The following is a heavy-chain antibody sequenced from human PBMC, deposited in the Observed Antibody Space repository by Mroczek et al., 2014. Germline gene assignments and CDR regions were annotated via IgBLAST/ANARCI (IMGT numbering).Heavy chain of an antibody. CDR3: ARVIDFWSGFNTERQGLVFDY. J-gene: IGHJ4*02. D-gene: IGHD3-3*01. CDR1: GYTFTSYG. CDR2: ISAYNGNT. Sequence: QVQLVQSGAEVKKPGASVKVSCKASGYTFTSYGISWVRQAPGQGLEWMGWISAYNGNTNYAQKLQGRVTMTTDTSTSTAYMELRSLRSDDTAVYYCARVIDFWSGFNTERQGLVFDYWGQGTLVTVSS. V-gene: IGHV1-18*01.